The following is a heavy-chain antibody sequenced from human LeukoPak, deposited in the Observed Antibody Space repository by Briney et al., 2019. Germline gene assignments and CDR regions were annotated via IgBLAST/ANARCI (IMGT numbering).Heavy chain of an antibody. Sequence: GGSLRLSCTASGFTFGDYARSWFRQAPGKGLEWVGLIRSKAYGGTTDYAASVKGRFTISRDDSKSIAYLQMNSLKTEDTAVFYCSRGRVTTDYWGQGTLVTVSS. CDR1: GFTFGDYA. CDR3: SRGRVTTDY. V-gene: IGHV3-49*03. J-gene: IGHJ4*02. D-gene: IGHD4-17*01. CDR2: IRSKAYGGTT.